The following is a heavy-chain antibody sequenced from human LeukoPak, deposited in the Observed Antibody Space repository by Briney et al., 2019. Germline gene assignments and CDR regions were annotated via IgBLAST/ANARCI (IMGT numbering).Heavy chain of an antibody. Sequence: WETLSLTCAVYGGTFRDYYWTWIRQPPGKGLEWIGEIDHIGNTNFDPSLKSRVTISVDTSKNQFSLTLRSVTAADTAVYYCARAALYCSSTSCEPRTFDYWGQGTLVTVSS. J-gene: IGHJ4*02. CDR2: IDHIGNT. CDR3: ARAALYCSSTSCEPRTFDY. V-gene: IGHV4-34*01. D-gene: IGHD2-2*01. CDR1: GGTFRDYY.